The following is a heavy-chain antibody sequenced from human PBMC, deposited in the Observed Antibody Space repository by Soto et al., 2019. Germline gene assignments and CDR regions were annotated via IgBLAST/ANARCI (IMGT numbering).Heavy chain of an antibody. CDR1: GGSISSGATGSY. CDR2: IYYTGNT. Sequence: QVQLQESGPGLVKPSQTLSLTCTVSGGSISSGATGSYWTWIRQLPGKGLEWIGYIYYTGNTYYNSSXKXCPTISIDTSENQFSLRLTSVTAADTAVYFCASGHDAYKVRYWGQGTLVTVSS. J-gene: IGHJ4*02. D-gene: IGHD1-1*01. CDR3: ASGHDAYKVRY. V-gene: IGHV4-31*03.